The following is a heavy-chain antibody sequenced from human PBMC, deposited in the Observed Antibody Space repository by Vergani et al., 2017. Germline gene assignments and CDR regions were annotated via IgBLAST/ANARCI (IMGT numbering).Heavy chain of an antibody. CDR3: ARSGEDGDYRYYMDV. J-gene: IGHJ6*03. CDR2: IYYSGST. Sequence: QVQLQESGPGLVKPSETLSLTCTVSGGSISSYYWSWIRQPPGKGLEWIGYIYYSGSTNYNPSLKSRVTISVDTSKNQFSLKLSSVTAADTAVYYCARSGEDGDYRYYMDVWGKGTTVTVSS. V-gene: IGHV4-59*01. CDR1: GGSISSYY. D-gene: IGHD4-17*01.